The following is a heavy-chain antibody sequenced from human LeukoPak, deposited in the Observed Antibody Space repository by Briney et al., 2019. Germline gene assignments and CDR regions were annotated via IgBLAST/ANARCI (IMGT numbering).Heavy chain of an antibody. J-gene: IGHJ4*02. CDR2: INSDGSIT. V-gene: IGHV3-74*01. CDR3: ARAILGLNDY. Sequence: GGSLRLSCAASGFTFSSYWMHWVRQAPGKGLVWVSCINSDGSITTYADSVKGRFTISRDNAKNTLFLQMNSLRAEDTAVYYCARAILGLNDYWGQGTLVTVSS. CDR1: GFTFSSYW. D-gene: IGHD3/OR15-3a*01.